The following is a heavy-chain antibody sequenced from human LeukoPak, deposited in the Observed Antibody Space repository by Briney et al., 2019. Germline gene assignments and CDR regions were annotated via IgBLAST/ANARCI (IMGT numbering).Heavy chain of an antibody. Sequence: PGGSLRLSCAASGFTFSSYSMNWVRQAPGKGLEWVSSISSSSSYIYYADSMKGRFTISRDNAKNTLYLQMNSLRAEDTAVYYCARGGPSRSDAFDIWGQGTMVTVSS. J-gene: IGHJ3*02. CDR2: ISSSSSYI. V-gene: IGHV3-21*01. D-gene: IGHD6-13*01. CDR1: GFTFSSYS. CDR3: ARGGPSRSDAFDI.